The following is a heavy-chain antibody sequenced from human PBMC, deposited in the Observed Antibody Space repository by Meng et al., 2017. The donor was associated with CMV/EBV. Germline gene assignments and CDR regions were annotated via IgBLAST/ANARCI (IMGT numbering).Heavy chain of an antibody. J-gene: IGHJ4*02. V-gene: IGHV3-30*02. CDR2: IRYDGSNK. Sequence: GGSLRLSCAASGFTFSNAWMSWVRQPPGKGLEWVAFIRYDGSNKYYADSVKGRFTISRDNSKNTLYLQMNSLRAEDTAVYYCAKDDLRYYWGQGTLVTVSS. D-gene: IGHD2-21*02. CDR1: GFTFSNAW. CDR3: AKDDLRYY.